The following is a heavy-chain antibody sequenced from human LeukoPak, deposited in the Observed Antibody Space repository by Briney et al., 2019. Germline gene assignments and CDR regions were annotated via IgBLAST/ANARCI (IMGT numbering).Heavy chain of an antibody. Sequence: PSETLSLTCTVSGGFISSSSYYWGWSRQPPGNGLEWIGSVYYSGSTYYNPSLKSRVTISVDTSKNQFSLKLGSVTAADTAVYYCARPYYYDSSGPIDYWGQGTLVTVSS. CDR1: GGFISSSSYY. CDR2: VYYSGST. D-gene: IGHD3-22*01. CDR3: ARPYYYDSSGPIDY. V-gene: IGHV4-39*07. J-gene: IGHJ4*02.